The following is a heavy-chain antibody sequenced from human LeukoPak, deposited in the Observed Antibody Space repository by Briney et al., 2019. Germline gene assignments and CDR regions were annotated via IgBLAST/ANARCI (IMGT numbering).Heavy chain of an antibody. J-gene: IGHJ4*02. V-gene: IGHV3-48*01. CDR3: ARSNYDFWSGYYTEGGYFDY. CDR2: ISSSSSAI. D-gene: IGHD3-3*01. CDR1: GFTFSSHS. Sequence: GGSLRLSCAASGFTFSSHSMNWVRQAPGKGLEWVSYISSSSSAIYYADSVKGRFTISRDNAKNSLYLQMNSLRAEDTAVYYCARSNYDFWSGYYTEGGYFDYWGQGTLVTVSS.